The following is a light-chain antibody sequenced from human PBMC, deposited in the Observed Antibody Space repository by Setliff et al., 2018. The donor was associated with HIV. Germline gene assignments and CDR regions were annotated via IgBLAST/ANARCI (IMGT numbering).Light chain of an antibody. Sequence: QSVLTQPASVSGSPGQSITISCTGISSDVGNYNYVSWYQEHPGEAPKLMICDVSKRPSGVSNRFSGSKSGNTASLTISGLQAEDEADYHCSSYTGRSTFVFGTGTKVTVL. CDR2: DVS. CDR1: SSDVGNYNY. CDR3: SSYTGRSTFV. J-gene: IGLJ1*01. V-gene: IGLV2-14*01.